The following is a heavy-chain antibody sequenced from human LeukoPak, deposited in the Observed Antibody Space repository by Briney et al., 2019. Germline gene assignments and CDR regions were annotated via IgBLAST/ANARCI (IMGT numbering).Heavy chain of an antibody. CDR2: ISYDGSNK. Sequence: QPGRSLRLSCAASGFTFSSYGMHWVRQAPGKGLEGVAAISYDGSNKYYADSVKGRFTISRDNSKNTLYLQMNSLRAEDTAVYYCAKADYSSSWYQTGWGGYFDYWGQGTLVTVSS. D-gene: IGHD6-13*01. V-gene: IGHV3-30*18. CDR3: AKADYSSSWYQTGWGGYFDY. J-gene: IGHJ4*02. CDR1: GFTFSSYG.